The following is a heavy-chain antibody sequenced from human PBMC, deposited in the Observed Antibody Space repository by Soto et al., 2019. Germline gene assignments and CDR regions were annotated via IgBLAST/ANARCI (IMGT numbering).Heavy chain of an antibody. CDR2: IYHSGST. V-gene: IGHV4-59*12. CDR3: ARVRGRYCSGGSCYHPGKYGMDV. Sequence: SETLSLTCTVSGDSINSDDWSWVRQPPGKGLEWIGYIYHSGSTYYNPSLKSRVTISVDRSKNQFSLKLSSVTAADTAVYYCARVRGRYCSGGSCYHPGKYGMDVWGQGTTVTVSS. D-gene: IGHD2-15*01. CDR1: GDSINSDD. J-gene: IGHJ6*02.